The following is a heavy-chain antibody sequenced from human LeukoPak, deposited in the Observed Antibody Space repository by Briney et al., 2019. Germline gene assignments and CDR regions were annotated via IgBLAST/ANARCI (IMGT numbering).Heavy chain of an antibody. Sequence: QPGGSLTLSCEASGFSVGTKYMNRVRQAPGKGLEWLSILYSGADTYYADSVKGRFTISRDSSKNTLFLHMNGLRTGDTAIYYCARVGDHYHWYFDLWGRGTRVSVSS. D-gene: IGHD3-10*01. CDR2: LYSGADT. CDR1: GFSVGTKY. V-gene: IGHV3-53*01. J-gene: IGHJ2*01. CDR3: ARVGDHYHWYFDL.